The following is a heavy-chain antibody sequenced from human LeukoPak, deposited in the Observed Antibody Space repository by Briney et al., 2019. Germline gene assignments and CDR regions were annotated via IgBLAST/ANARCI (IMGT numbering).Heavy chain of an antibody. V-gene: IGHV3-53*01. J-gene: IGHJ4*02. CDR3: ARDTRLNYDSGSYCLDY. CDR2: IYTSGFT. CDR1: GFTVSHNY. Sequence: PGGSLRLSCAASGFTVSHNYMTWVRQAPGKGLEWLSIIYTSGFTYYADSVKGRFTISRDNSKNTLYLQMNSLRAEDTAVYYCARDTRLNYDSGSYCLDYWGQGTLVTVSS. D-gene: IGHD3-10*01.